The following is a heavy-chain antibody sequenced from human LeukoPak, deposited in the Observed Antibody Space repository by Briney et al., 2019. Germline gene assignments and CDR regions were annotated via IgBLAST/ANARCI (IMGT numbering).Heavy chain of an antibody. CDR3: ARDPTYCGGDCLYYYYYYGMDV. D-gene: IGHD2-21*02. J-gene: IGHJ6*02. CDR1: GLIFSEYA. V-gene: IGHV3-30*02. CDR2: IGVDETFK. Sequence: GGSLRLSCAASGLIFSEYAMHWVRQAPGKGLDWVAYIGVDETFKEYADSVKGRFTISRDNSENTLYLQMNSLRAEDTAVYYCARDPTYCGGDCLYYYYYYGMDVWGQGTTVTVSS.